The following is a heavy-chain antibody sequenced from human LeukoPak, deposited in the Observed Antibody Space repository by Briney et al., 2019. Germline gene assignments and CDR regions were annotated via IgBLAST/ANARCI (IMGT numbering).Heavy chain of an antibody. CDR2: VFYGGST. J-gene: IGHJ4*02. CDR3: ARHVLPRSAMTTFYVSYFDY. D-gene: IGHD3-16*01. V-gene: IGHV4-39*01. Sequence: SETLSLTCTVSGGSISSSSYYWGWIRQPPGKGLEWIGIVFYGGSTYYNPSLKSRVTISVDTSKNQFSLKLSSVTAADTAVYYCARHVLPRSAMTTFYVSYFDYWGQGTLVTVSS. CDR1: GGSISSSSYY.